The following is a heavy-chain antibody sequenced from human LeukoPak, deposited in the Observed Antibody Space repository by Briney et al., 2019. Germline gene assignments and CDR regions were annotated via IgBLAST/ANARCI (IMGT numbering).Heavy chain of an antibody. J-gene: IGHJ5*02. CDR2: MSGSGGST. Sequence: PGGSLRLSCAASGFTFSSYAMSWVRHAPGKGLEWVSAMSGSGGSTYYADSVKGRFTISRDNSKNTLYLQMNSLRAEDTAVYYCAKDSSGVVPAASRFDPWGQGTLVTVSS. CDR1: GFTFSSYA. D-gene: IGHD2-2*01. V-gene: IGHV3-23*01. CDR3: AKDSSGVVPAASRFDP.